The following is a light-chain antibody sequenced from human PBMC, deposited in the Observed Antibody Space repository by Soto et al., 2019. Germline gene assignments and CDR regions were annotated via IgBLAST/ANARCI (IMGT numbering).Light chain of an antibody. CDR1: QSVSTNN. V-gene: IGKV3-15*01. CDR3: QQYDNWPWT. CDR2: GAS. J-gene: IGKJ1*01. Sequence: IVLTQSPGTLSSSPGERATLSCRASQSVSTNNLAWYQQRPGQAPRLLIYGASARATGFPARFSASGSGTEFILTISSLQSEDFAVYYCQQYDNWPWTFGRGTKVDIK.